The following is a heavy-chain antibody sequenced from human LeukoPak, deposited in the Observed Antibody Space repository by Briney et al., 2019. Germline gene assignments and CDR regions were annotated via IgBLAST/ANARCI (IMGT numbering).Heavy chain of an antibody. CDR2: INHSGST. Sequence: KPSETLSLTCAVYGGSFRGYYWSWIRQPPGKGLEWIGEINHSGSTNYNPSLKSRVTISVDTSKNQFSLKLSSVTAADTAVYYCARGMTTVTPMDVWGQGTTVTVSS. D-gene: IGHD4-4*01. J-gene: IGHJ6*02. CDR3: ARGMTTVTPMDV. V-gene: IGHV4-34*01. CDR1: GGSFRGYY.